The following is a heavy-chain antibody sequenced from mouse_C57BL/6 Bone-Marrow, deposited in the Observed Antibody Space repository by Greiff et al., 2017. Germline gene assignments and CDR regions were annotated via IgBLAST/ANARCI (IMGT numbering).Heavy chain of an antibody. CDR1: GYTFTSYW. CDR2: IHPNSGST. Sequence: QVQLQQPGAELVKPGASVKLSCKASGYTFTSYWMHWVKQRPGQGLEWIGMIHPNSGSTNYNEKFKSKATLAVDKSSSTAYMQLSSLTSEDSAVYYCASGSSGYVFAYWGQGTLVTVSA. CDR3: ASGSSGYVFAY. J-gene: IGHJ3*01. V-gene: IGHV1-64*01. D-gene: IGHD3-2*02.